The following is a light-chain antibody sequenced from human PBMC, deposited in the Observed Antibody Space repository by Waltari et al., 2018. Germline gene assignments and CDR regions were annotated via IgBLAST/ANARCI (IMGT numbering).Light chain of an antibody. V-gene: IGKV2-28*01. CDR2: LGS. J-gene: IGKJ3*01. CDR1: QSVLHSDGYNY. CDR3: MQALQTPFT. Sequence: EIVMTQSPLFLPVTPGEPASISCRSSQSVLHSDGYNYLDWYLQKPGQSPHLLIDLGSHRAYVVPDRFSGRGSGTDFTLIIRRVEAEDVGVYYCMQALQTPFTFGPGTKVDIK.